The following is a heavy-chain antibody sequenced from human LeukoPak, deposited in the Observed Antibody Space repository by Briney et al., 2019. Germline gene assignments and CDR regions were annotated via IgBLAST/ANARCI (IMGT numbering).Heavy chain of an antibody. J-gene: IGHJ4*02. Sequence: SVKVSCKASGGTFSSYAISWVRQAPGQGLEWMGGIIPIFGTANYAQKFQGRVTITTDESTSTAYMELSSLRSEDTAVYYCARGAAGTYYFDYWGQGTLVTVSS. D-gene: IGHD6-13*01. CDR3: ARGAAGTYYFDY. V-gene: IGHV1-69*05. CDR1: GGTFSSYA. CDR2: IIPIFGTA.